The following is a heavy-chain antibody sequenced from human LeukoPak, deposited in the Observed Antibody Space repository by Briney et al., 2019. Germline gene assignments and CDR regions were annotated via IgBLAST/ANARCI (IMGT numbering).Heavy chain of an antibody. D-gene: IGHD2-8*01. J-gene: IGHJ6*03. CDR3: ARQAYCTNGVCFHYYYYYVDV. V-gene: IGHV4-39*01. CDR2: IYYSGST. Sequence: SETLSLTCTVSGGSISSSSYYWGWIRQPPGKGLEWIGSIYYSGSTYYNPSLKSRVTISVDTSKNQFSLKLSSVTAADTAVYYCARQAYCTNGVCFHYYYYYVDVWGKGTTVTVSS. CDR1: GGSISSSSYY.